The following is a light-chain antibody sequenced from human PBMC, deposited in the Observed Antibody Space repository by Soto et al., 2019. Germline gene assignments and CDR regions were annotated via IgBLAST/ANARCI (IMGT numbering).Light chain of an antibody. CDR3: SSYTSSNTGVI. CDR2: DVS. Sequence: QSALTQPASVSGSPGQSITISCTGTSSDVGGYNYVSWYQHHPGKAPKLMIYDVSNRPSGVSNRFSGSKSGNTASLTISGLQAEDEADYYCSSYTSSNTGVIFGGGTKLTVL. J-gene: IGLJ2*01. CDR1: SSDVGGYNY. V-gene: IGLV2-14*03.